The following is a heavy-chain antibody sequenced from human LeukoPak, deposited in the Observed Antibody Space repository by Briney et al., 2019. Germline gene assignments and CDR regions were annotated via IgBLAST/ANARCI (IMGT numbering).Heavy chain of an antibody. D-gene: IGHD3-22*01. J-gene: IGHJ3*02. Sequence: SETLSLTCTVSGGSISSYYWSWIRQPPGKGLEWIGYIYYSGSTNYNPSLKCRVAISVDTSKNQFSLKLSSVTAADTAVYYCARHVFYYDSSVHDAFDIWGQGTMVTVSS. CDR1: GGSISSYY. V-gene: IGHV4-59*08. CDR2: IYYSGST. CDR3: ARHVFYYDSSVHDAFDI.